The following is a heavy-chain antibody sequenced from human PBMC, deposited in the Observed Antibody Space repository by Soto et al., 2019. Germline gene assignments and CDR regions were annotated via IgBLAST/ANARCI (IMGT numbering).Heavy chain of an antibody. V-gene: IGHV1-46*01. CDR2: FNPTGDTA. Sequence: ASVKVSCKASGYTFTSYYIHWLRQAPGQGLEWMGIFNPTGDTASYAQKLQGRVTMTRDTSTGTAYMELGSLRSEDTAVYYCARGGRIVDTGIGYYYYHAMDVWGQGTTVTVSS. D-gene: IGHD5-18*01. CDR3: ARGGRIVDTGIGYYYYHAMDV. CDR1: GYTFTSYY. J-gene: IGHJ6*02.